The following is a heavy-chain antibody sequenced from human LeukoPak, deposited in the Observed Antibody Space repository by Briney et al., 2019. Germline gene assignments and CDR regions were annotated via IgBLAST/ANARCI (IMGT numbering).Heavy chain of an antibody. V-gene: IGHV4-34*01. J-gene: IGHJ4*02. CDR2: VHQGGST. D-gene: IGHD3-22*01. CDR3: ARRQQNYYYDSSGYFDY. Sequence: PSETLSLTCAVYGGSFSGYFWNWVRQSPGKGLEWIGEVHQGGSTNYNPSLKSRVTISVDTSKNQFSLKLSSVTAADTAVYYCARRQQNYYYDSSGYFDYWGQGTLVTVSS. CDR1: GGSFSGYF.